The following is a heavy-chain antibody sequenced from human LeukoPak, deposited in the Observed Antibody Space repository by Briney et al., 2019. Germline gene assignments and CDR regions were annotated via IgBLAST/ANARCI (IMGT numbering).Heavy chain of an antibody. V-gene: IGHV1-2*06. CDR3: ARVTIVSYYYGMDV. CDR2: INPNSGGT. D-gene: IGHD5/OR15-5a*01. J-gene: IGHJ6*02. Sequence: ASVKVSCKASGYTFTGYYMHWVRQAPGQGLEWMGRINPNSGGTNYAQKFQGRVTMTRDTSISTAYMELSRLRSDDTAVYYCARVTIVSYYYGMDVWGQGTTVTVSS. CDR1: GYTFTGYY.